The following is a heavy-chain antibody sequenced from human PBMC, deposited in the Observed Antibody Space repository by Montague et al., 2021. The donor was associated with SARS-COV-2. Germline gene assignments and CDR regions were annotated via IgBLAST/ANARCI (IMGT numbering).Heavy chain of an antibody. V-gene: IGHV3-33*01. Sequence: SLRLSCAASRFTFSSYGMHWVRQAPGKGLEWVAVIWYDGSNKYYADSVKGRFTISRDNSKNTLYLQMNSLRAEDTAVYYCARVASYYYGMVVWGQGTTVTVSS. CDR2: IWYDGSNK. J-gene: IGHJ6*02. CDR3: ARVASYYYGMVV. CDR1: RFTFSSYG.